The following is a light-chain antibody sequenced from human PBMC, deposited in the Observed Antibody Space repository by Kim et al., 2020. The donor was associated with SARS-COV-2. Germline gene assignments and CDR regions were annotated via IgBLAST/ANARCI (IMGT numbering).Light chain of an antibody. CDR2: DTS. J-gene: IGKJ1*01. CDR3: QHYDTHFT. CDR1: QSISTC. Sequence: DIQMTQSPSSLSASVGDRVTITCRASQSISTCLVWYQQRPGKAPNLLIYDTSTLQTGVPSRFSGSGSGTEFTLTISSLQPEDVATYYCCQHYDTHFTFGQGTKVDIK. V-gene: IGKV1-5*01.